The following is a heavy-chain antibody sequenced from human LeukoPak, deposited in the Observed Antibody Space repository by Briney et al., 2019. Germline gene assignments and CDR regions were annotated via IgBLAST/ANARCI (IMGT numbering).Heavy chain of an antibody. CDR3: AKVGGSDRLLDAFDI. Sequence: GGSLRLSCATSGFTFSSYAMSWVRQAPGKGLEWVSAISGSGGSTYYADSVKGRFTISRDNSKNTLYLQMNSLRAEDTAVYYCAKVGGSDRLLDAFDIWGQGTMVTVSS. CDR1: GFTFSSYA. V-gene: IGHV3-23*01. J-gene: IGHJ3*02. D-gene: IGHD5-12*01. CDR2: ISGSGGST.